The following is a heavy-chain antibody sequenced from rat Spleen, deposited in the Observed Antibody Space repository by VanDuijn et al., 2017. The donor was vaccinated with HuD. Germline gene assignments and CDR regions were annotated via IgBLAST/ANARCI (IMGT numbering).Heavy chain of an antibody. CDR1: GFTLSDHY. V-gene: IGHV5-25*01. CDR3: AHLGVVMDA. CDR2: ITTSGIRT. D-gene: IGHD2-1*01. J-gene: IGHJ4*01. Sequence: EVQLVESDGGLVQPGRSLKLSCAASGFTLSDHYMAWVRQAPTKGLEWVATITTSGIRTYYADSVKGRFTNSRDNVKSSLYLQMNSLRSEDTATYYCAHLGVVMDAWGQGASVTVSS.